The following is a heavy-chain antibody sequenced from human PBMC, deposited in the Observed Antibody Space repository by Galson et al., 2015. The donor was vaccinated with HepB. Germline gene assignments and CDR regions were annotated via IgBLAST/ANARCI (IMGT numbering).Heavy chain of an antibody. CDR3: THSDWAFDY. J-gene: IGHJ4*02. V-gene: IGHV3-15*01. CDR1: GFTFSNTW. D-gene: IGHD2-21*02. CDR2: IKSKSDGGTT. Sequence: SLRLSCAASGFTFSNTWMSWVRQAPGKGPEWVGRIKSKSDGGTTDYAAPVRGRFSISRDDSRNTLFLQMNSLKTEDTAIYFCTHSDWAFDYWGQGTLVTVSS.